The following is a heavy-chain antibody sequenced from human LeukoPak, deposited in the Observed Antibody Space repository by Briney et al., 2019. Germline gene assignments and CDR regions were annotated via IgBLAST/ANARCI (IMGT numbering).Heavy chain of an antibody. D-gene: IGHD5-24*01. CDR1: GFTFTGHN. Sequence: GGSLRLSCAASGFTFTGHNMNWVRQAPGKGLEWVAYISISSGTIYYADSVKGRFSISRDNAKSSLDLQMNSLRAEDTGVYFCARDRGWQQFDYWGQGTLVTVSS. CDR2: ISISSGTI. V-gene: IGHV3-48*04. CDR3: ARDRGWQQFDY. J-gene: IGHJ4*01.